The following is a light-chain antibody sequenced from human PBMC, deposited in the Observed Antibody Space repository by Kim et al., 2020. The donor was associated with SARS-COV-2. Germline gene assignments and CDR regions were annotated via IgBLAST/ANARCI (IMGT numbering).Light chain of an antibody. CDR3: QQYYSLYT. V-gene: IGKV1-5*03. Sequence: DIQMTQSPSTLSASVGDRVTITCRASQTIDTWLTWYQQKPGKAPKLLIYRASTLESGVPSRFSGSGSGTEFTLTISSLQPDDFATYCCQQYYSLYTFGQGTKLEIK. CDR1: QTIDTW. J-gene: IGKJ2*01. CDR2: RAS.